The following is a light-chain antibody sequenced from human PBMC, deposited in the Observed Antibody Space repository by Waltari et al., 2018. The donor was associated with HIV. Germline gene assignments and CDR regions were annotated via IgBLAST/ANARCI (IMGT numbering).Light chain of an antibody. Sequence: DIVMTQSPLALSVTPGQPASISCRSRQSLLHSNGYNYLDWYLQKPVQSPQLLLSLGSNRASGVPDRFSGSGSGTDFTLKISRVEAEDVGVYYCMQARQTLFTFGPGTKVDIK. J-gene: IGKJ3*01. CDR3: MQARQTLFT. CDR1: QSLLHSNGYNY. CDR2: LGS. V-gene: IGKV2-28*01.